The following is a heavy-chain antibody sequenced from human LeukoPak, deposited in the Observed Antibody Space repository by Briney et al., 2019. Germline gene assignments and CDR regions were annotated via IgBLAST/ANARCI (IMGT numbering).Heavy chain of an antibody. CDR2: ISGSGEFI. Sequence: PGGSLALSCAASGFAFSSYSMNWIRQPPGKGLQWVSSISGSGEFICYGDSVKDRVTIYRDNGKNSMYLQMNSVSSEDMAVYYCARDDRHGYHFFDFWGRGTLVTVSA. CDR3: ARDDRHGYHFFDF. D-gene: IGHD3-22*01. CDR1: GFAFSSYS. V-gene: IGHV3-21*01. J-gene: IGHJ4*02.